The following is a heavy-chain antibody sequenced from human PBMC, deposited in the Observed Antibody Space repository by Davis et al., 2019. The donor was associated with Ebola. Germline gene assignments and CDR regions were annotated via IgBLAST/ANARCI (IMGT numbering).Heavy chain of an antibody. V-gene: IGHV4-4*02. CDR3: ARHFQTFKYGMDV. D-gene: IGHD2/OR15-2a*01. J-gene: IGHJ6*02. CDR1: GSSISSSNW. Sequence: SETLSLTCAVSGSSISSSNWWIWVRQPPGKGLEGIGKIYHTGSTNYSPSLKSRVTISIDTSKNQFSLKVNSGTAADTAVYYCARHFQTFKYGMDVWGQGTTVTVSS. CDR2: IYHTGST.